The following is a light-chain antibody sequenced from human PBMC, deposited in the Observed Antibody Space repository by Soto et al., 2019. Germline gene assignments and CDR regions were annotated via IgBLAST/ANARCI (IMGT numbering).Light chain of an antibody. CDR3: QQRSNGPS. CDR1: QSVSNY. V-gene: IGKV3-11*01. CDR2: DAS. J-gene: IGKJ4*01. Sequence: EIVLTQSPATLSLSPGERATLSCRASQSVSNYLAWYQQKPGQAPRLLIYDASNRATGIPARFSGSGSGTDFTLTISSLETEDSAVYYCQQRSNGPSFGGGTKVEIK.